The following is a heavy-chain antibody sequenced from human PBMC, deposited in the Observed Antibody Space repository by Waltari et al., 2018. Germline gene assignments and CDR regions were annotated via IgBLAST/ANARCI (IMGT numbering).Heavy chain of an antibody. J-gene: IGHJ4*02. CDR3: ARRDGYNSQYYFDY. CDR1: ARTFLSYP. Sequence: QVQLVQSGAEVKKPSSSLKVSCQASARTFLSYPIIWLRQAPGQGLGWMGGIIPIFGTANYAQKFQGRVTITADESTSTAYMELSSLRSEDTAVYYCARRDGYNSQYYFDYWGQGALVTVSS. CDR2: IIPIFGTA. D-gene: IGHD5-12*01. V-gene: IGHV1-69*12.